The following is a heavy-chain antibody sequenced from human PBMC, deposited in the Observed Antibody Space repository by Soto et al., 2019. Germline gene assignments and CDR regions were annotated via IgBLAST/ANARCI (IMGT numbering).Heavy chain of an antibody. J-gene: IGHJ3*02. Sequence: QVQLQESGPGLVKPSQTLSLTCTVSGGSISSGDYYWSWIRQPPGKGLEWIGYIYYSGSTYYNPSLKSRVTISVDTSKNQFSLKLSSVTAADTAVYYCARDPAPQEAAAHKTFDIWGQGTMVTVSS. CDR3: ARDPAPQEAAAHKTFDI. CDR2: IYYSGST. V-gene: IGHV4-30-4*01. D-gene: IGHD6-13*01. CDR1: GGSISSGDYY.